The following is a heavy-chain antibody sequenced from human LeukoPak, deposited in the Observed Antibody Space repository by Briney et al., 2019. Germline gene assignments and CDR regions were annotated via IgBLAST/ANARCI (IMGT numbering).Heavy chain of an antibody. CDR1: GFTFSDYY. CDR3: AKDRSIGTYYTFDS. V-gene: IGHV3-66*01. CDR2: IYSGGST. D-gene: IGHD1-26*01. J-gene: IGHJ4*02. Sequence: PGGSLRLSCAASGFTFSDYYMSWIRQAPGKGLEWVSLIYSGGSTYYADSVKGRFTISRDNSKNTLYLQMSSLTAKDTAVYYCAKDRSIGTYYTFDSWGQGTLVTVSS.